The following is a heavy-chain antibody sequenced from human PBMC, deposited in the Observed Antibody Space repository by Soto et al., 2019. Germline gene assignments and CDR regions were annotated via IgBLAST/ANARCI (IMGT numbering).Heavy chain of an antibody. J-gene: IGHJ6*02. D-gene: IGHD3-16*02. Sequence: QVQLQESGPGLVKSSETLTLTCTVSGGSSKNFYWTWIRQPPDQGLEWLGYVHHGGSSNYNPSLSGRVTMSVDTFKNQHPLRLTSVIAADADVYYFALGLPVTGRDRFYGMDVWSQGTTVSVPS. CDR3: ALGLPVTGRDRFYGMDV. V-gene: IGHV4-59*01. CDR2: VHHGGSS. CDR1: GGSSKNFY.